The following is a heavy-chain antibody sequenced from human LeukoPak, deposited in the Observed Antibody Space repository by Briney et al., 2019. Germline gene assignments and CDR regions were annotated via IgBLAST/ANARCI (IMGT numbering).Heavy chain of an antibody. D-gene: IGHD1-14*01. CDR1: GFTFSSYE. V-gene: IGHV3-48*03. CDR2: ISSSGSMM. Sequence: PGGSLRLSCAASGFTFSSYEMHWVRQAPGKGLEWVSYISSSGSMMYYADSVKGRFTISRDNAKNSLYLQMNSLRAEDTAVYYCARSIGTWGQGTLVTVSS. J-gene: IGHJ5*02. CDR3: ARSIGT.